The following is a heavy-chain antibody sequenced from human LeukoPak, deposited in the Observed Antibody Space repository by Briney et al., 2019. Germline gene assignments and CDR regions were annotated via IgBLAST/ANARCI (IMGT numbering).Heavy chain of an antibody. Sequence: PSRTLRLSCAACGCTFGRYARHPLHQGTGKGMERVEVIAYDGSNKYYADSVKGRFTISRDNSKNTLYLQMNSLRAEDTAVYYYARGSEYYDSRALDYWGQGTLVTVSS. CDR1: GCTFGRYA. V-gene: IGHV3-30*04. J-gene: IGHJ4*02. CDR3: ARGSEYYDSRALDY. D-gene: IGHD3-22*01. CDR2: IAYDGSNK.